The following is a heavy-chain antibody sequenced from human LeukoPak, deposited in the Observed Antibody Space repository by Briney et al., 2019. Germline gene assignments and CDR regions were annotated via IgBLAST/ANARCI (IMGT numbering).Heavy chain of an antibody. CDR1: GFTFGSYG. J-gene: IGHJ6*03. CDR3: AKSAGLRSLGNYYYYMDV. V-gene: IGHV3-9*03. Sequence: GGSLRLSCAASGFTFGSYGVHWVRQAPGKGLEWVSGISWNSGSIGYADSVKGRFTISRDNAKNSLYLQMNSLRAEDMALYYCAKSAGLRSLGNYYYYMDVWGKGTTVTVSS. D-gene: IGHD3-3*01. CDR2: ISWNSGSI.